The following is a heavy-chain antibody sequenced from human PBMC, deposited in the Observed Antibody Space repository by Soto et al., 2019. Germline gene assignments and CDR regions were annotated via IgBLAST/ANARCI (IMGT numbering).Heavy chain of an antibody. CDR1: GYTFTSYG. CDR3: ARDGCSRTSCYTVWFDP. CDR2: ISAYNGNT. D-gene: IGHD2-2*02. Sequence: VASVKVSCKASGYTFTSYGISWVRQAPGQGLEWMGWISAYNGNTNYAQKLQGRVTMTTDTSTSTAYMELRSLRSDDTAVYYCARDGCSRTSCYTVWFDPWGQGTLVTVSS. V-gene: IGHV1-18*01. J-gene: IGHJ5*02.